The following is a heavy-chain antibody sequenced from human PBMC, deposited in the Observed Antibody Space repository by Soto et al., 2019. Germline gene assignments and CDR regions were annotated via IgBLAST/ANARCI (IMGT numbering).Heavy chain of an antibody. Sequence: GGSLRLSCAASGFTFSSYEMNWVRQAPGKGLEWVSYISSSGSTVYYADSVKGRFTISRDNTQNSLYLQMNSLGAEDTAVYYCAKGRASTVADYYYALDVWGQGTTVTVSS. CDR2: ISSSGSTV. V-gene: IGHV3-48*03. CDR1: GFTFSSYE. J-gene: IGHJ6*02. CDR3: AKGRASTVADYYYALDV. D-gene: IGHD1-1*01.